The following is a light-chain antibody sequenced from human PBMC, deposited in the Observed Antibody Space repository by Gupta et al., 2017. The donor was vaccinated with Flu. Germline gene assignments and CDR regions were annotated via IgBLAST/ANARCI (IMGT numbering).Light chain of an antibody. CDR2: DVS. CDR3: CSYAGSYTGV. Sequence: ISDVGGYNYVSCYQQHPGKAPKLMIYDVSKRPSGVPDRFSGSKSGNTASLTISGLQAEDEADYYCCSYAGSYTGVFGGGTKLTVL. J-gene: IGLJ3*02. CDR1: ISDVGGYNY. V-gene: IGLV2-11*01.